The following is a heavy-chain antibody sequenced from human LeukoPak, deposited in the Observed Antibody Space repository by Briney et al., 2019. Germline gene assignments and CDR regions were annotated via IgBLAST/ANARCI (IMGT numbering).Heavy chain of an antibody. V-gene: IGHV3-13*01. CDR1: GFTLSNYD. J-gene: IGHJ2*01. CDR3: ARTTVTSGPYWYFDL. Sequence: GGSLRLSCAASGFTLSNYDMHWVRQATGEGLELVSGIDIAGDTYYPGSVRGRFTISRENAENSLYLQMNSLRAGDTGVYYCARTTVTSGPYWYFDLWGRGTLVTVS. D-gene: IGHD4-17*01. CDR2: IDIAGDT.